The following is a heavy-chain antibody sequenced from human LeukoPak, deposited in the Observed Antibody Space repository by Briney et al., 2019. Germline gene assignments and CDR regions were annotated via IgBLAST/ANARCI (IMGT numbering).Heavy chain of an antibody. Sequence: GGSLRLSCAASGFTFSSYAMSGVRQAPGKGLEWVSVISGSGRSTYYAVSMKGRFTISRDNSKNTLYLPMNSLSAEETAVYYCAKSQFRLGASDHWGQGTLVTVSS. J-gene: IGHJ5*02. CDR2: ISGSGRST. V-gene: IGHV3-23*01. CDR1: GFTFSSYA. D-gene: IGHD1-26*01. CDR3: AKSQFRLGASDH.